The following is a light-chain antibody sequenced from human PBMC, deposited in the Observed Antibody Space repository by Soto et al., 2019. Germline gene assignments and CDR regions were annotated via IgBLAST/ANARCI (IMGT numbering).Light chain of an antibody. CDR3: TSYTSSSTYV. V-gene: IGLV2-14*01. J-gene: IGLJ1*01. Sequence: QSALTQPASVSGSPGQSITISCTGTSSDVGGHNSVSWYQQHPGKAPKLMIYNVSNRPSGVSNRFSGSKSGNTASLTISGLLAEDEADYYCTSYTSSSTYVFGAGTMLTVL. CDR2: NVS. CDR1: SSDVGGHNS.